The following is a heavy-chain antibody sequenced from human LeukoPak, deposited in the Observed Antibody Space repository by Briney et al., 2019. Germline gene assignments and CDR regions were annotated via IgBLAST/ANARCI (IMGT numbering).Heavy chain of an antibody. Sequence: MGGFYPEDGETIYAQKFQGRVTMTEDPSTDTAYMELSSLRSEDTAVYYCATAKPRLNWFDPWGQGTLVTVSS. CDR3: ATAKPRLNWFDP. CDR2: FYPEDGET. D-gene: IGHD6-19*01. J-gene: IGHJ5*02. V-gene: IGHV1-24*01.